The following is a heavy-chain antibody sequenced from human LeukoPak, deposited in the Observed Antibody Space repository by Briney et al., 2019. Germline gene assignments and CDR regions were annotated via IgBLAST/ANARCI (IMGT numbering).Heavy chain of an antibody. V-gene: IGHV3-7*03. D-gene: IGHD3-16*01. CDR3: ARGGGLDV. Sequence: WGSLRLSCAASGFTFSSYWMNWARQAPGKGLEWVASINHNGNVNYYVDSVKGRFTISRDNAKNSLYLQMSNLRAEDTAVYFCARGGGLDVWGQGATVTVSS. J-gene: IGHJ6*02. CDR1: GFTFSSYW. CDR2: INHNGNVN.